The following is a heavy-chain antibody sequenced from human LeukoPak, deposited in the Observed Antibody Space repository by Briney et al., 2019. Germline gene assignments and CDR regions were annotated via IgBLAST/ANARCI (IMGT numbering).Heavy chain of an antibody. J-gene: IGHJ4*02. CDR3: ARDSSGWYSPGYFDY. V-gene: IGHV3-74*01. Sequence: GGSLRLSCAASGFTFSSYWMHWVRQAPGKGLVWVSRINSVGSSTSYADSVKGRFTISRDNAKNTLYLQMNSLRAEDTAVYYCARDSSGWYSPGYFDYWGQGTLVTVSP. D-gene: IGHD6-19*01. CDR1: GFTFSSYW. CDR2: INSVGSST.